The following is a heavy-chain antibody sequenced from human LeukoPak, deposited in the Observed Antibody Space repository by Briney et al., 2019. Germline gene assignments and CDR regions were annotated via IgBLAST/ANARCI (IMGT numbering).Heavy chain of an antibody. V-gene: IGHV3-23*01. CDR1: GFTFSSYA. J-gene: IGHJ3*01. CDR3: AKDLYASGV. CDR2: ISGSGGST. Sequence: GGSLRLSCAASGFTFSSYAMSWVRQAPGKGLEWVSAISGSGGSTYYADSVKGRFTISRDNAKNSLYLQMNSLRAEDTALYYCAKDLYASGVWGQGTMVTVSS. D-gene: IGHD2-8*01.